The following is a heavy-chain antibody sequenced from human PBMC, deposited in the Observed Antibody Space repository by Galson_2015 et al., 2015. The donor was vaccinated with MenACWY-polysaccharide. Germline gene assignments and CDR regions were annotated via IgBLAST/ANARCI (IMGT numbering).Heavy chain of an antibody. Sequence: SLRLSCAASGFTFSSYAMHWVRQAPGKGLEWVAVISYDGSNKYYADSVKGRFTISRDNSKNTLYLQMNSLRAEDTAVYYCARDRPLRYSSSVNRIAGQFDYWGQGTLVTVSS. CDR2: ISYDGSNK. D-gene: IGHD6-6*01. J-gene: IGHJ4*02. CDR3: ARDRPLRYSSSVNRIAGQFDY. CDR1: GFTFSSYA. V-gene: IGHV3-30-3*01.